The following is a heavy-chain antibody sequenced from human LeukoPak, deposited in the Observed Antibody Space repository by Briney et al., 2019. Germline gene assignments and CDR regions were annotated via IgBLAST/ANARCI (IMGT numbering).Heavy chain of an antibody. CDR1: GYTFTSYG. CDR3: ARAALKRYYYDSSGYYLDY. Sequence: ASVMVSCKASGYTFTSYGISWVRQAPGQGLEWMGWISAYNGNTNYAQKLQGRVTMTTDTSTSTAYMELRSLRSDDTAVYYCARAALKRYYYDSSGYYLDYWGQGTLVTVSS. V-gene: IGHV1-18*01. CDR2: ISAYNGNT. J-gene: IGHJ4*02. D-gene: IGHD3-22*01.